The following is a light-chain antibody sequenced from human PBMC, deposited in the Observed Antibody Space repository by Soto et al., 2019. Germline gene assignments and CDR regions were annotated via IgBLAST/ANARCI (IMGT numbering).Light chain of an antibody. V-gene: IGLV2-14*01. Sequence: QSVLTQPASVSGSPGQSITISCTGTSSDVGGYNYVSWYQQHPGKAPKLMIYDVSNRPSGVSNRFSGSKSGNTASLTISGLQAEDEADYYCSSYTSSSTHYVFGTGTKVPV. CDR1: SSDVGGYNY. CDR2: DVS. CDR3: SSYTSSSTHYV. J-gene: IGLJ1*01.